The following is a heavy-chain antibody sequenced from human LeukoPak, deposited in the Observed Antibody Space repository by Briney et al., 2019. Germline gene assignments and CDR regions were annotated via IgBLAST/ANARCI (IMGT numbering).Heavy chain of an antibody. CDR3: TTDLVGATDEGSIGFDP. J-gene: IGHJ5*02. Sequence: GGSLRLSCAASGFTFSNAWMSWVRQAPGKGLEWVGRIKSKTDGGTTDYAAPVKGRFTISRDDSKNTLYLQMNSLKTEDTAVYYCTTDLVGATDEGSIGFDPWGQGTLVTVSS. D-gene: IGHD1-26*01. CDR1: GFTFSNAW. V-gene: IGHV3-15*01. CDR2: IKSKTDGGTT.